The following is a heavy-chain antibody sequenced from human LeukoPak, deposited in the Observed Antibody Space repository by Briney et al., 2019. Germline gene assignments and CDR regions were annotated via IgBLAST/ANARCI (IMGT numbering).Heavy chain of an antibody. CDR2: ISGSSCGI. CDR3: ARDTAVTVSYYYYYYMDV. CDR1: GFTFNNYS. Sequence: GGSLRLSCAASGFTFNNYSMNWVRQAPGKGLEWVSYISGSSCGIYYADSVKGRFTISRDKAKNSLYLQMNSLRAEDTAVYYCARDTAVTVSYYYYYYMDVWGKGTTVTVSS. J-gene: IGHJ6*03. D-gene: IGHD4-17*01. V-gene: IGHV3-48*01.